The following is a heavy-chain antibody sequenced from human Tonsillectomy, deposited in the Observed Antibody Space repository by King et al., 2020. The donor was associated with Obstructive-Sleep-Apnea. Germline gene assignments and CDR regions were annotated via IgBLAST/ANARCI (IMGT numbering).Heavy chain of an antibody. V-gene: IGHV1-8*02. D-gene: IGHD6-19*01. CDR3: ARGTKWLDIDY. Sequence: QLVQSGAEVKKPGASGKVSCKASGYTFTTYDINWVRQTTGQGLEWMGWRNPNSCNTGYAQKFLGRFTMIRNTSISTAYIELSSLTSEDTAVYYCARGTKWLDIDYWGQGTLVTVSS. CDR2: RNPNSCNT. CDR1: GYTFTTYD. J-gene: IGHJ4*02.